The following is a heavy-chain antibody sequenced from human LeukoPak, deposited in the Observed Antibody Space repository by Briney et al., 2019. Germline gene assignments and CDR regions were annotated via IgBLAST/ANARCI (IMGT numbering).Heavy chain of an antibody. CDR3: ARGDPGWFDP. Sequence: GESLKISCKGSGYSFTSYWISWVRQMPGKGLEWMGRIDPSDSYTNYSPSFQGHVTISADKSISTAYLQWSSLKASDTATYYCARGDPGWFDPWGQGTLVTVSS. J-gene: IGHJ5*02. V-gene: IGHV5-10-1*01. CDR2: IDPSDSYT. D-gene: IGHD2-21*02. CDR1: GYSFTSYW.